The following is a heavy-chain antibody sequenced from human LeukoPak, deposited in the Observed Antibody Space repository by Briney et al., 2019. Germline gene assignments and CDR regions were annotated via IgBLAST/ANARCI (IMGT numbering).Heavy chain of an antibody. CDR2: IYPGDSDT. J-gene: IGHJ4*02. V-gene: IGHV5-51*01. Sequence: GESLKISCKGSGYSFSNYWIGWVRQMPGKGLEWMGIIYPGDSDTRYSPSFQGQVTISADKSISTAYLQWSSLKASDTAMYYCARALDGYTTDFDYWGQGTLVTVSS. CDR3: ARALDGYTTDFDY. D-gene: IGHD5-24*01. CDR1: GYSFSNYW.